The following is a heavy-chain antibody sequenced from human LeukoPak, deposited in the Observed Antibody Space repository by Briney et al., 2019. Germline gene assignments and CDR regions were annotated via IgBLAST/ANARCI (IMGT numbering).Heavy chain of an antibody. D-gene: IGHD2-21*02. Sequence: ASVKVSCKASGYTFTGYYMHWVRQAPGQGLEWMGWINPNSGGTNYAQKFQGRVTMTRDTSISTTYMELSRLRSDDTAVYYCASEPYCGGDCYSFWFDPWGQGTLVTVSS. J-gene: IGHJ5*02. CDR2: INPNSGGT. CDR1: GYTFTGYY. CDR3: ASEPYCGGDCYSFWFDP. V-gene: IGHV1-2*02.